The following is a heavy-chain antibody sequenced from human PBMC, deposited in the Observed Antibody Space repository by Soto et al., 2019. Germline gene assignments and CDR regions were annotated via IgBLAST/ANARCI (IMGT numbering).Heavy chain of an antibody. D-gene: IGHD1-26*01. CDR1: GFSLSNVGRG. CDR2: ISPNDEK. CDR3: ARNVGGLDY. Sequence: SGPTLVNPTETLTLTCTVSGFSLSNVGRGVAWIRQPPGKALEWLAYISPNDEKSYNTSLRSRLTISKDTSKSQVVLTMTNMDPVDTATYYCARNVGGLDYWGQGTLVTVSS. J-gene: IGHJ4*02. V-gene: IGHV2-26*01.